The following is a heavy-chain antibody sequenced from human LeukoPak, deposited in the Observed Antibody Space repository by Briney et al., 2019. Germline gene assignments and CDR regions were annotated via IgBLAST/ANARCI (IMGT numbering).Heavy chain of an antibody. CDR3: ARDLNPIMITFGGVIVAMDGDY. CDR2: ISAYNGNT. V-gene: IGHV1-18*01. D-gene: IGHD3-16*02. J-gene: IGHJ4*02. CDR1: GYTFTSYG. Sequence: VASVKVSCKASGYTFTSYGISWVRQAPGQGLEWMGWISAYNGNTNYAQKLQGRVTMTTDTSTSTAYMELRSLRSDDTAVYYCARDLNPIMITFGGVIVAMDGDYWGQGTPVTVSS.